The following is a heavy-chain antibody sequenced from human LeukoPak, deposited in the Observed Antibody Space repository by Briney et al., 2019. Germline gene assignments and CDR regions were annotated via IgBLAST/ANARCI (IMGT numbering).Heavy chain of an antibody. CDR1: GGSISSGSYY. V-gene: IGHV4-61*02. CDR3: ARDAELEPTARYFDY. CDR2: IYTSGST. Sequence: SETLSLTCTVSGGSISSGSYYWSWIRQPAGKGLEWIGRIYTSGSTNYNPSLKSRVTISVDTSKNQFSLKLSSVTAADTAVYYCARDAELEPTARYFDYWGQGTLVTVSS. J-gene: IGHJ4*02. D-gene: IGHD1-1*01.